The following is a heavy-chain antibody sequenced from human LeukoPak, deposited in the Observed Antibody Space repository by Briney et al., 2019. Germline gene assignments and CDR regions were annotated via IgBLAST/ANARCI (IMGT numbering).Heavy chain of an antibody. CDR1: GGSFSGYY. CDR2: INHSGST. J-gene: IGHJ6*02. D-gene: IGHD3-22*01. V-gene: IGHV4-34*01. CDR3: ARDRGITMISWTGGMDV. Sequence: SETLSLTCAVYGGSFSGYYWSWIRQPPGKGLEWIGEINHSGSTNYNPSLKSRVTISVDTSKSQFSLKLSSVTAADTAVYYCARDRGITMISWTGGMDVWGQGTTVTVSS.